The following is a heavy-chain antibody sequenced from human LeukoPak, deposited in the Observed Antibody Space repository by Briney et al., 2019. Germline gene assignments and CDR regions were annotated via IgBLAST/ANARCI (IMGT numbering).Heavy chain of an antibody. J-gene: IGHJ4*02. Sequence: ASVKVSCKASGYTFTGYYMHWVRQAPGQGPEWMGWINTNTGNPTYAQGFTGRFVFSLDTSVSTAYLQISSLKAEDTAVYYCARDYHYDSSGYYEQTDYWGQGTLVTVSS. V-gene: IGHV7-4-1*02. CDR1: GYTFTGYY. CDR2: INTNTGNP. CDR3: ARDYHYDSSGYYEQTDY. D-gene: IGHD3-22*01.